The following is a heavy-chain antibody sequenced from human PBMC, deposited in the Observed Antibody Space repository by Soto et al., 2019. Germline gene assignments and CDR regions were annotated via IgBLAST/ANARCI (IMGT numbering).Heavy chain of an antibody. Sequence: GGSLRLSCAASGFTFSSYAMHWVRQAPGKGLEWVAVISYDGSNKYYADSVKGRFTISRDNSKNTLYLQMNSLRAEDTAVYYCARDYKSGPYYYDSSGYYLPGYWGRGVLVTVSS. CDR3: ARDYKSGPYYYDSSGYYLPGY. CDR1: GFTFSSYA. D-gene: IGHD3-22*01. V-gene: IGHV3-30-3*01. J-gene: IGHJ4*01. CDR2: ISYDGSNK.